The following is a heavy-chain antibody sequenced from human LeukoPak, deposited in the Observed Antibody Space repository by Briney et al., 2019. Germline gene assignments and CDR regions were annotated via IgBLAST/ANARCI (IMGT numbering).Heavy chain of an antibody. D-gene: IGHD3-22*01. CDR1: GYTLTELS. Sequence: ASVKVSCKVSGYTLTELSMHWVRQAPGKGLEWMGGFDPEDGETTYAQKFQGRVTMTEDTSTDTAYMELSSLRSEDTAVYYCATRRYYYDSENWFDPWGQGTLVTVSS. V-gene: IGHV1-24*01. J-gene: IGHJ5*02. CDR2: FDPEDGET. CDR3: ATRRYYYDSENWFDP.